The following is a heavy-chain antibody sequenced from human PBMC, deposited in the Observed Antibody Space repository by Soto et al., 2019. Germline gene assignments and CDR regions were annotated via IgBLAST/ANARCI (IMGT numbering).Heavy chain of an antibody. Sequence: GGSLRLSCAASGFTFSSYGMHWVRQAPGKGLEWVAVISYDGSNKYYADSVKGRFTISRDNSKNTLYLQMNSLRAEDTAVYYCAKAGWGRLFGDAFDIWGQGTMVTVSS. CDR1: GFTFSSYG. CDR3: AKAGWGRLFGDAFDI. J-gene: IGHJ3*02. CDR2: ISYDGSNK. V-gene: IGHV3-30*18. D-gene: IGHD3-16*01.